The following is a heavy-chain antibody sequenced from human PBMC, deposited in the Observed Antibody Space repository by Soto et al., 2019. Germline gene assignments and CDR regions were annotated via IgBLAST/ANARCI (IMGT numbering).Heavy chain of an antibody. V-gene: IGHV1-18*01. D-gene: IGHD5-18*01. CDR2: ISAYNGNR. CDR1: GYIFTTFG. CDR3: ARDGDTGLDY. Sequence: QVQLVQSGAEVRKPGASVKVSCKASGYIFTTFGIGWVRQAAGQGLEWMGWISAYNGNRNFAQNVRDRVTMTTDTSTNTAQMELRSLRSDDTAVYYCARDGDTGLDYWGQGTLVTVSS. J-gene: IGHJ4*02.